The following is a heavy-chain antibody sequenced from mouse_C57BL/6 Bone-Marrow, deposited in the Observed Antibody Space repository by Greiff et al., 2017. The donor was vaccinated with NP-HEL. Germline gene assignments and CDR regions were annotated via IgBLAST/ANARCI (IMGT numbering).Heavy chain of an antibody. Sequence: QVQLQQSGAELARPGASVKLSCKASGYTFTSYGISWVKQRTGQGLEWIGEIYPRSGNTYYNEKFKGKATLTADKSSSTAYMELRSLTSEDSAVYFCARPMFTTVPFAYWGQGTLVTVSA. CDR2: IYPRSGNT. CDR3: ARPMFTTVPFAY. V-gene: IGHV1-81*01. D-gene: IGHD2-2*01. J-gene: IGHJ3*01. CDR1: GYTFTSYG.